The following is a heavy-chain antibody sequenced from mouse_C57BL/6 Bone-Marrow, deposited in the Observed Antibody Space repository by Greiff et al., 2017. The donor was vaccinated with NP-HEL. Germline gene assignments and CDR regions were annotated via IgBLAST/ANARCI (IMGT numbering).Heavy chain of an antibody. V-gene: IGHV5-2*01. CDR1: DYEFPSHD. CDR2: INSDGGST. CDR3: VRQGDRGGFAY. Sequence: EVQLQESGGGLVQPGESLKLSCESNDYEFPSHDMSWVRKTPEQRLELVAAINSDGGSTYYPATMERRFILSRDNTKKTLYLQRSSLRSEDTALYYCVRQGDRGGFAYWGQGTLVTVSA. J-gene: IGHJ3*01.